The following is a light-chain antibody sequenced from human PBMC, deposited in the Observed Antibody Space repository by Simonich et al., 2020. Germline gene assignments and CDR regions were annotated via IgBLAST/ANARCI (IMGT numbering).Light chain of an antibody. V-gene: IGKV1-33*01. CDR1: QSISSY. CDR3: QQYDNLPRA. J-gene: IGKJ3*01. CDR2: AAS. Sequence: DIQMTQSPSSLSASVGDRVTITCRASQSISSYLKWYQQKPGKAPKLLIYAASSLQSGVPSRFSGSGSGTDFNFTISSLQPEDIATYYCQQYDNLPRAFGPGTKVDIK.